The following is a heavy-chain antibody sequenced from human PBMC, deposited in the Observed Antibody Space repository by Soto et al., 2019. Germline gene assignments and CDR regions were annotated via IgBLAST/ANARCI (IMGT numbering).Heavy chain of an antibody. CDR2: IFHSGST. CDR1: GGSITTYVYS. Sequence: SETLSLTCAVSGGSITTYVYSWSWIRHSPGKGLEWIGYIFHSGSTYYNPSLERRATLSIDTSKNQFSLNVTSVTAADTAVYYCARGRASYLYYFDYWGRGALVTVSS. V-gene: IGHV4-30-2*06. J-gene: IGHJ4*01. CDR3: ARGRASYLYYFDY. D-gene: IGHD3-10*01.